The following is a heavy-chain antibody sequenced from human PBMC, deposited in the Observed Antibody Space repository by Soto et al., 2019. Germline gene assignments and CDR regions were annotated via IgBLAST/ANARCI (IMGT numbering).Heavy chain of an antibody. V-gene: IGHV1-18*01. D-gene: IGHD2-2*01. Sequence: GASVKVSCKASGYTCTSYGISWVRQAPGQGLEWMGWISAYNGNTNYAQKLQGRATMTTDTSTSTAYMELRSLRSDDTAVYYCARDLIYQYYYYMDVWGKGTTVTVSS. CDR3: ARDLIYQYYYYMDV. J-gene: IGHJ6*03. CDR1: GYTCTSYG. CDR2: ISAYNGNT.